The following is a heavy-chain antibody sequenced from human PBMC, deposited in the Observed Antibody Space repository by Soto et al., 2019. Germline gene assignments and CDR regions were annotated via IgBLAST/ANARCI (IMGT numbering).Heavy chain of an antibody. CDR2: IHDSGST. CDR3: ARDRGHHDFSGYYQAPFDY. V-gene: IGHV4-61*08. CDR1: GASVRSGGCY. D-gene: IGHD3-3*01. J-gene: IGHJ4*02. Sequence: SETQSLTCTVSGASVRSGGCYWSWIRQPPGKGLEWIGYIHDSGSTHYNPSLKSRITISVDTSKNQFSLKLNSVISADTAVYYCARDRGHHDFSGYYQAPFDYWGLGILVTVPQ.